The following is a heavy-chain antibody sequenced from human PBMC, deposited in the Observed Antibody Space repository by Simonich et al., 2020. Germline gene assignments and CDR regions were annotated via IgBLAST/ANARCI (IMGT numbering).Heavy chain of an antibody. J-gene: IGHJ3*02. CDR3: AREKWLRFAFDI. V-gene: IGHV3-48*03. CDR1: GFTFSSYE. Sequence: QPGGSLRLSCAASGFTFSSYEMNWVRQAPGKGLEWGSYISSSSSTIYYADSVKGRFTISRDNAKNSLYLQMNSLRAEDTAVYYCAREKWLRFAFDIWGQGTMVTVSS. D-gene: IGHD5-12*01. CDR2: ISSSSSTI.